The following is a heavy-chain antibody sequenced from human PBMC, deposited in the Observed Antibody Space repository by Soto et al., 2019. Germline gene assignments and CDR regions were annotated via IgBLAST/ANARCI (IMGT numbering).Heavy chain of an antibody. Sequence: ASVKVSCKASGYDFTAYDINWVRQASGQGLEWMGWMNPINGAAGSARRFQGRVSMTRNTATGTAYLELTSLRSDDTAVYYCGRGPSPRAPAGGTPYYYAMDVWGQGTTVTVYS. CDR3: GRGPSPRAPAGGTPYYYAMDV. J-gene: IGHJ6*02. D-gene: IGHD6-13*01. CDR2: MNPINGAA. CDR1: GYDFTAYD. V-gene: IGHV1-8*02.